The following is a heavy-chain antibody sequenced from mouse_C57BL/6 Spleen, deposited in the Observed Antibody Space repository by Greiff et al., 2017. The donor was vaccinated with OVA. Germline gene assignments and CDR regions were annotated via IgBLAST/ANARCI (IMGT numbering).Heavy chain of an antibody. CDR2: IDPANGNT. D-gene: IGHD1-1*01. CDR1: GFNIKNTY. V-gene: IGHV14-3*01. Sequence: EVQLQESVAELVRPGASVKLSCTASGFNIKNTYMHWVKQRPEQGLEWIGRIDPANGNTKYAPKFQGKATITADTSSNTAYLQLSSLTSEDTAIYYCAYYGRESWGDFDVWGTGTTVTVSS. CDR3: AYYGRESWGDFDV. J-gene: IGHJ1*03.